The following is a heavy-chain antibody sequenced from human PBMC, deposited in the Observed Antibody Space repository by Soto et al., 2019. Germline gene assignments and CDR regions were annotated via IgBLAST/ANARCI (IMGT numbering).Heavy chain of an antibody. Sequence: PGGSLRLSCAASGFTFSSYAMSWVRQAPGKGLEWVSAISGSGGSTYYADSVKGRFTISRDNSKNTLYLQMNSLRAEDTAVYYCAKYIVVVPAAAYYYYYYGMDVWGQGTTVTVSS. CDR2: ISGSGGST. J-gene: IGHJ6*02. V-gene: IGHV3-23*01. CDR3: AKYIVVVPAAAYYYYYYGMDV. CDR1: GFTFSSYA. D-gene: IGHD2-2*01.